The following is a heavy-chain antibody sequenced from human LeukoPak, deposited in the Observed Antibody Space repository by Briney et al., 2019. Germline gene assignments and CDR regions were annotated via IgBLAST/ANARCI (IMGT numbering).Heavy chain of an antibody. CDR1: GFTFSSYG. D-gene: IGHD5-12*01. CDR2: ISDDGTWK. CDR3: AREFSGYAFDI. Sequence: PGGSLRLSCAASGFTFSSYGIHWVRLAPGKGLEWVAVISDDGTWKYYADSVQGRFTISRDNSKNTLYLQMNSLRAEDMAVYYCAREFSGYAFDIWGQGTMVTVSS. J-gene: IGHJ3*02. V-gene: IGHV3-30*03.